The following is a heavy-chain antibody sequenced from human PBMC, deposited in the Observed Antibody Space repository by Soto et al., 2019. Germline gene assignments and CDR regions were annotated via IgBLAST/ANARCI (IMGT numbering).Heavy chain of an antibody. CDR2: ISYDGSNK. CDR3: ARGNPSNDAFDI. Sequence: PGGSLRLSCAASGFPFSSYAMHWVRPAPGKGLEWVAVISYDGSNKYYADSVKGRFTISRDNSKNTLYLQMNSLRAEDTAVYYCARGNPSNDAFDIWGQGTMVTVSS. D-gene: IGHD1-1*01. V-gene: IGHV3-30-3*01. CDR1: GFPFSSYA. J-gene: IGHJ3*02.